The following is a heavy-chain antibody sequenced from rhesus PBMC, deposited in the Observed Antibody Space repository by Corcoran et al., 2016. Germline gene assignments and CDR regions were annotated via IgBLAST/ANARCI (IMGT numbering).Heavy chain of an antibody. D-gene: IGHD6-25*01. CDR1: GYSISSGYY. CDR3: ARHSGSWNVIPDAFDF. J-gene: IGHJ3*01. V-gene: IGHV4-99*01. Sequence: QVQLQESGPGLVKPSETLSLSCAVSGYSISSGYYWGWIRQPPGTGLGYIGYISGSSGSTYYNPSLKSRVTSSKDTSKNQFSLKLNSVTAADTAVYYCARHSGSWNVIPDAFDFWGQGLRVTVSS. CDR2: ISGSSGST.